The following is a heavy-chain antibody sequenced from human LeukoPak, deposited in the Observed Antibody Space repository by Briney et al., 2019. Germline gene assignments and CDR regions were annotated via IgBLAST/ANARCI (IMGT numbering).Heavy chain of an antibody. J-gene: IGHJ4*02. CDR3: ARVRGTIGGYFDN. CDR1: GFTFSTYT. CDR2: INTGGGT. D-gene: IGHD3-10*01. V-gene: IGHV3-23*01. Sequence: GGSLRVSCAASGFTFSTYTLTWVRQAPGKGPEWVSAINTGGGTNYPDAVKGRFTVSRDNSKNALYLQMNSLRAEDTAVYYCARVRGTIGGYFDNWGQGTLVTVSS.